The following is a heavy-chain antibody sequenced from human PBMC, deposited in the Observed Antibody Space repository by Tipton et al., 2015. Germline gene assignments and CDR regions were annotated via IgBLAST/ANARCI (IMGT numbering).Heavy chain of an antibody. CDR1: GGSISTYY. CDR2: TYHTGIT. Sequence: TLSLTCTVSGGSISTYYWSWIRQPPGKGLEWIGYTYHTGITNYNPSLKSRVTISVDTSKNQFSLHLSSVTAADTAVYYCAREVWYNDSTGYDYWGQGTLVTVSS. V-gene: IGHV4-59*12. D-gene: IGHD3-22*01. J-gene: IGHJ4*02. CDR3: AREVWYNDSTGYDY.